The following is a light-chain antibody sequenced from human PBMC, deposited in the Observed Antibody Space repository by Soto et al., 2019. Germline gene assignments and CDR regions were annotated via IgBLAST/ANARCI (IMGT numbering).Light chain of an antibody. J-gene: IGKJ3*01. CDR1: QSISSNY. CDR3: QQYSSSPPEFT. V-gene: IGKV3-20*01. Sequence: EIVLTQSPGTLSLSPGERATLSCRASQSISSNYLVWYQQRPGQAPRLLIFGASYRATGIPDRFSGSGSGTDFTLTIIRLEPEDFAVYYCQQYSSSPPEFTFGPGTRVDSK. CDR2: GAS.